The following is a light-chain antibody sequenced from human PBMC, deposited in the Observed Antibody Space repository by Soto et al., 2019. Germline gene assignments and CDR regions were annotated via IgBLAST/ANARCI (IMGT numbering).Light chain of an antibody. V-gene: IGKV2-29*03. CDR2: EVS. CDR3: MQGIDLPIT. J-gene: IGKJ5*01. CDR1: QTLLHSNGETY. Sequence: DTVMTQTPLSLSVTPVHPAYISCHCSQTLLHSNGETYLFWYLPKPGQHPHLLIYEVSNRFYGVPDRLSGSGSGKDVKLKISRVETEDGGMDYGMQGIDLPITVGKGPRLEIK.